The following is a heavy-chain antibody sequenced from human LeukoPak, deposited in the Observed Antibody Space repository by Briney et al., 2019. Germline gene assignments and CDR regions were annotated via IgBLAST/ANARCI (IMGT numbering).Heavy chain of an antibody. Sequence: QPGGSLRLSCAASGFTFSSYEMSWVRQAPGKGLEWVSYISSSGTTIYNADSVRGRFTISRDNAKNSLYLQMNSLRAEDTAVYYCARYSNSPSFDFWGQGALVTVSS. D-gene: IGHD6-6*01. CDR3: ARYSNSPSFDF. CDR2: ISSSGTTI. J-gene: IGHJ4*02. V-gene: IGHV3-48*03. CDR1: GFTFSSYE.